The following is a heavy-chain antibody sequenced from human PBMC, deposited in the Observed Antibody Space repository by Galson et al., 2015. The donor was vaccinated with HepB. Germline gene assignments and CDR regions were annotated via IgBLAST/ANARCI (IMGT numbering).Heavy chain of an antibody. V-gene: IGHV3-30*18. D-gene: IGHD5-24*01. Sequence: SLRLSCAASGFTFSSYGMHWVRQAPGKGLEWVAVISYDGSNKYYADSVKGRFTISRDNSKNTLYLQMNSLRAEDTAVYYCAKDRWVATIHRTYYYYYGMDVWGQGTTVTVSS. CDR1: GFTFSSYG. CDR3: AKDRWVATIHRTYYYYYGMDV. CDR2: ISYDGSNK. J-gene: IGHJ6*02.